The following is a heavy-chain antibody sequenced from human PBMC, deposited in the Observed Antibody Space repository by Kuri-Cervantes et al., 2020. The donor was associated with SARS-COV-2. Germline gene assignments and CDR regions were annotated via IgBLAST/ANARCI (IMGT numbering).Heavy chain of an antibody. CDR2: IYHSGST. V-gene: IGHV4-38-2*01. J-gene: IGHJ4*02. Sequence: SETLSLTCAVSGYSISSGYYWGWIRQPPGKGLEWIGSIYHSGSTYYNPSLKSRVTISVDTSKNQFSLELSSVTAADTAVYYCARGGFYDILTGYYPPFDYWGQGTLVTVSS. CDR1: GYSISSGYY. D-gene: IGHD3-9*01. CDR3: ARGGFYDILTGYYPPFDY.